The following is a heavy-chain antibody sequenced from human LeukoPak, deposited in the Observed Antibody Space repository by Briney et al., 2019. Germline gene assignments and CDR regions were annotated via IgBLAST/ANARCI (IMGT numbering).Heavy chain of an antibody. Sequence: PGGSLRLSCAASGITFSSYVMSCVRQAPGQGLEWVSTLTGSGGNTYYADSVKGRFTISRDNSKNTLYLQMNSLRAEDTAVYYCGKSRVGYDYWGQGTLVTVSS. V-gene: IGHV3-23*01. D-gene: IGHD1-26*01. CDR1: GITFSSYV. CDR2: LTGSGGNT. CDR3: GKSRVGYDY. J-gene: IGHJ4*02.